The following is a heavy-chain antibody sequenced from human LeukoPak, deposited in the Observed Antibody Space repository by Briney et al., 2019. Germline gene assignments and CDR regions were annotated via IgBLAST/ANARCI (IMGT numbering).Heavy chain of an antibody. Sequence: GGSLRLSCAASGFTFSSYAMHWVRRAPGKGLEWVAVISYDGSNKYYADSVKGRFTISRDNSKNTLYLQMNSLRAEDTAVYYCARTREIWGQGTLVTVSS. V-gene: IGHV3-30-3*01. J-gene: IGHJ4*02. CDR3: ARTREI. D-gene: IGHD1-26*01. CDR1: GFTFSSYA. CDR2: ISYDGSNK.